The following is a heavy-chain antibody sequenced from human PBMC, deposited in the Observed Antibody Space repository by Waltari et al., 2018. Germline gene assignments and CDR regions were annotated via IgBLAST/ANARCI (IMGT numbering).Heavy chain of an antibody. CDR3: AKDQGWTVTTYWYFGL. CDR1: GFTFSSYA. D-gene: IGHD4-17*01. V-gene: IGHV3-23*01. J-gene: IGHJ2*01. CDR2: ISGSGCGT. Sequence: EVQLLESGGGLVQPGGSLRLSCAASGFTFSSYAMSWVRQAPGKGREWGSAISGSGCGTDYAGSVKGRFTISRDNSKNTLYLKMNSLRAEDTAVYYCAKDQGWTVTTYWYFGLWGRGALVTVSS.